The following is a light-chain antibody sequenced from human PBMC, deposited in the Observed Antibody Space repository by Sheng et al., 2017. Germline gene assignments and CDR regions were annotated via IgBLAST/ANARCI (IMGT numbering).Light chain of an antibody. Sequence: QSVLTQSPSASGTPGQRVTISCSGSSCNVGSNYVYWYQQLPGTAPKLLLYSDNQRPSGVPDRFSGSQSGTSASLAISGLRSEDEADYHCAVWDDSLNIPVFGGGTKLTVL. CDR1: SCNVGSNY. J-gene: IGLJ2*01. V-gene: IGLV1-47*02. CDR2: SDN. CDR3: AVWDDSLNIPV.